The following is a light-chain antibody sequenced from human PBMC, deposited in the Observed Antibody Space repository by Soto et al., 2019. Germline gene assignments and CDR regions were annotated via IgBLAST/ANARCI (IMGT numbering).Light chain of an antibody. Sequence: DIVMTQSPDSLAGSLGERATINCKSSQSVLYSSNNKNYQAWYQQKPGQPPKLLIYWASTRESGVPDRFSGSGSGTDFTLTISSLQAEDVAVYYCQQYYSIPYTFGQGTELEIK. J-gene: IGKJ2*01. V-gene: IGKV4-1*01. CDR3: QQYYSIPYT. CDR1: QSVLYSSNNKNY. CDR2: WAS.